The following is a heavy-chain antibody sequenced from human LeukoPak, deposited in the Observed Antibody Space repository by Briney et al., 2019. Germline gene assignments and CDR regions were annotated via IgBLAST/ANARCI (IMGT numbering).Heavy chain of an antibody. D-gene: IGHD3-16*02. CDR2: ITGSGGST. Sequence: GGSLRLSCAASGFTFNNYAMSWVRQAPGKGLEWVSTITGSGGSTYYADSVKGRFTISRDNSKNTLYLQMNSLRAEDTAVYYCAKSELITFGGVIGPYDYWGQGTLVTVSS. CDR3: AKSELITFGGVIGPYDY. CDR1: GFTFNNYA. J-gene: IGHJ4*02. V-gene: IGHV3-23*01.